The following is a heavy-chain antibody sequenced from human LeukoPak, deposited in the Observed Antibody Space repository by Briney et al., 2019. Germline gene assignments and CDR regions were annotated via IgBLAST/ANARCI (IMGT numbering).Heavy chain of an antibody. J-gene: IGHJ4*02. D-gene: IGHD4-17*01. CDR2: ISWDGGST. V-gene: IGHV3-43D*03. CDR1: GFTFNDYA. Sequence: GGSLRLSCAASGFTFNDYAMHWVRQVPGKGLEWVSFISWDGGSTYYADSVKGRFTISRDNSKNSLYLQMNSLRAEDTALYYCAKGTLGDYRAGPDYWGRGTLVTVSS. CDR3: AKGTLGDYRAGPDY.